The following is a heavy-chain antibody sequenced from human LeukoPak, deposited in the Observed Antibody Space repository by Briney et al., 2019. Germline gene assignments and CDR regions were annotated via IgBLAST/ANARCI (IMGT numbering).Heavy chain of an antibody. V-gene: IGHV3-9*01. J-gene: IGHJ4*02. Sequence: GGSLRLSCAASGFSVYDYAMHWVRQAPGKCLELVSGIRWNSGSIDYAESVKGRFTISRDNAKNSLYLQMNSLRAEDTALYYCAKRSNSWDFDYWGQGTLVTVSS. CDR1: GFSVYDYA. CDR3: AKRSNSWDFDY. CDR2: IRWNSGSI. D-gene: IGHD6-13*01.